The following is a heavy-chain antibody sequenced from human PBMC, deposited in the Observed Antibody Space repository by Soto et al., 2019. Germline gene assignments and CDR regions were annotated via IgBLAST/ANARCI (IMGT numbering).Heavy chain of an antibody. J-gene: IGHJ5*02. CDR2: ISYDGSNK. CDR1: GFTFSSYA. CDR3: ARGVGDVTPQNA. D-gene: IGHD2-21*02. V-gene: IGHV3-30-3*01. Sequence: QVQLVESGGGVVQPGRSLRLSCAASGFTFSSYAMHWVRQAPGKGLEWVAVISYDGSNKYYADSVKGRFTISRDNSKNTLYLQMNSLRAKDTAVYYCARGVGDVTPQNAWCQGTLVTVSS.